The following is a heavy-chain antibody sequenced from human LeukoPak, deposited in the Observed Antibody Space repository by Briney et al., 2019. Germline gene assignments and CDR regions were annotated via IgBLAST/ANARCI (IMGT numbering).Heavy chain of an antibody. CDR3: ARDLAGTTYYYYGMDV. Sequence: GGSLRLSSAASGFTFSSYEMNWVRQAPGKGLEWVSYISSSGSTIYYADSVKGRFTISRDNAKNSLYLQMNSLRAEDTAVYYCARDLAGTTYYYYGMDVWGQGTTVTVSS. J-gene: IGHJ6*02. D-gene: IGHD1-7*01. CDR2: ISSSGSTI. CDR1: GFTFSSYE. V-gene: IGHV3-48*03.